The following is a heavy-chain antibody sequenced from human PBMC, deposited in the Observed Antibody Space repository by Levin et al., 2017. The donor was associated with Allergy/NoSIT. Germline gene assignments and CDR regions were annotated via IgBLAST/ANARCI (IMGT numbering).Heavy chain of an antibody. V-gene: IGHV3-33*01. CDR3: ARDLRDPATAYYFDY. Sequence: GGSLRLSCAASGFTISSYGMHWVRQAPGKGLEWVAVIWYDGSNKYYADSVKGRFTISRDNSKNTLYLQMNSLRAEDTAVYYCARDLRDPATAYYFDYWGQGTLVTVSS. CDR2: IWYDGSNK. D-gene: IGHD3-10*01. CDR1: GFTISSYG. J-gene: IGHJ4*02.